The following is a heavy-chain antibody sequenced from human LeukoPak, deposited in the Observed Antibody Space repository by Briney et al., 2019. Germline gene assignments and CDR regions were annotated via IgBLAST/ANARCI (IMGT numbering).Heavy chain of an antibody. CDR2: INHSGST. J-gene: IGHJ4*02. V-gene: IGHV4-34*01. Sequence: SETLSLTCAVYGGSFSGYYWSWIRQPPGKGLEWIGEINHSGSTNYNPSLKSRVTISVDTSKNQFSLKLSSVTAADTAVYYCARLKSWAMVRARDRAFDYWGQGTLVTVSS. CDR1: GGSFSGYY. D-gene: IGHD3-10*01. CDR3: ARLKSWAMVRARDRAFDY.